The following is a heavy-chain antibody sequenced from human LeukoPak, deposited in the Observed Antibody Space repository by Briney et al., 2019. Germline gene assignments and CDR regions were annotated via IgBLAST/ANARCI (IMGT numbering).Heavy chain of an antibody. CDR2: ISAYNGNT. CDR1: GYTFTSYG. Sequence: ASVKVSCKASGYTFTSYGISWVRQAPGQGLEWMGWISAYNGNTNYAQKFQGRVTMTRDMSTRTVYMELSSLRSEDTAVYYCARGGRGSPRDAFDIRGQGTMVTVSS. V-gene: IGHV1-18*01. D-gene: IGHD1-26*01. CDR3: ARGGRGSPRDAFDI. J-gene: IGHJ3*02.